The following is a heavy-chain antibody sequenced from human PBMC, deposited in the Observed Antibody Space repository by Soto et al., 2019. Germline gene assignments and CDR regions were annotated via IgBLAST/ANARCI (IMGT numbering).Heavy chain of an antibody. CDR3: ARGYRQSGYSSSWVFDY. V-gene: IGHV4-31*03. Sequence: QVQLRESGPGLVKPSQTLSLTCTVSGGSINSGGYYWNWIRQHPGKGLEWIGYMYYSGSTYYNPCLGSRVIISADTSENHFSLKRSSVTAADTAVYFCARGYRQSGYSSSWVFDYWGQGTLVNVSS. CDR2: MYYSGST. CDR1: GGSINSGGYY. J-gene: IGHJ4*02. D-gene: IGHD6-13*01.